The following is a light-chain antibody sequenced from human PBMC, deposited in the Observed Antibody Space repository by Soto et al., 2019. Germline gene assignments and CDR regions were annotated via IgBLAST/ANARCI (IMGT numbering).Light chain of an antibody. Sequence: QSALTQPRSVSGSPGQSVTISCTGPSIYVGGSNYVSWYQQHPGKAPKLMIYDVSERPSGVPDRFSGSKSGNTASLTISGFHHEAAADYYCCLYAVAFYVFGSGTKV. J-gene: IGLJ1*01. V-gene: IGLV2-11*01. CDR2: DVS. CDR1: SIYVGGSNY. CDR3: CLYAVAFYV.